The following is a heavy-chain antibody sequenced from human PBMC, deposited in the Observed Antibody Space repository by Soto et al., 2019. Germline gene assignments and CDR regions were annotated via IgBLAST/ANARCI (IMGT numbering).Heavy chain of an antibody. V-gene: IGHV3-23*01. Sequence: AETLRLTCTASGFTFSTYPITWARQAQGKGLEWVASVPGSGETTYYAEAVKGRFIVYRDNSKNSLSLQMDSLRVDDTAIYFCARRSSGSYYDAFDVWGQGTMVTVSS. D-gene: IGHD1-26*01. CDR2: VPGSGETT. CDR3: ARRSSGSYYDAFDV. CDR1: GFTFSTYP. J-gene: IGHJ3*01.